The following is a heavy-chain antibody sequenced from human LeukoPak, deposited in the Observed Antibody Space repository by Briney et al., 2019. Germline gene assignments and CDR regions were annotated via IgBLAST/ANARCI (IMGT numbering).Heavy chain of an antibody. CDR3: ARDRYYYDSSGYYLSY. Sequence: SGTLSLTCAVYGGSFSGYYWSWIRQPPGKGLEWIGEINHSGSTNYNPSLKSRVTISVDTSKNQFSMKLSSVTAADTAVYYCARDRYYYDSSGYYLSYWGQGTLVTVSS. CDR2: INHSGST. V-gene: IGHV4-34*01. J-gene: IGHJ4*02. D-gene: IGHD3-22*01. CDR1: GGSFSGYY.